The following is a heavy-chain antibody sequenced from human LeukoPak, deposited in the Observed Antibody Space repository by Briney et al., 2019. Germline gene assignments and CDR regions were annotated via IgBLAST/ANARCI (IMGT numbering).Heavy chain of an antibody. D-gene: IGHD6-13*01. CDR2: ISHDGSNK. J-gene: IGHJ4*02. CDR3: AKGTGYSSSWFRLDY. CDR1: GFTFSSYV. V-gene: IGHV3-30*18. Sequence: GGSLRLSCAASGFTFSSYVMHWVRQAPGKGLEWVAIISHDGSNKYYADSVKGRFTISRDNSKNSLYLQMNSLRAEDTAVYYRAKGTGYSSSWFRLDYWGQGTLVTVSS.